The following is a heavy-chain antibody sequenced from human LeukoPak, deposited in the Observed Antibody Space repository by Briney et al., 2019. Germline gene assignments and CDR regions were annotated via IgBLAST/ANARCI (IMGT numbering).Heavy chain of an antibody. D-gene: IGHD6-6*01. J-gene: IGHJ3*02. CDR3: AIDGLGAARPSAFDI. Sequence: GGSLRLSXAASGFTFSSYGMHWVCQAPGKGLEWVAFIRYDGSNKYYADSVKGRFTISRDNSKNTLYLQMNSLRAEDTTVYYCAIDGLGAARPSAFDIWGQGTMVTVSS. CDR2: IRYDGSNK. CDR1: GFTFSSYG. V-gene: IGHV3-30*02.